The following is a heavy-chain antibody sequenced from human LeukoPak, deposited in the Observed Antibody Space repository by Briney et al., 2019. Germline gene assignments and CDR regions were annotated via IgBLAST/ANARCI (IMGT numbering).Heavy chain of an antibody. V-gene: IGHV4-34*01. CDR2: INQIGNT. D-gene: IGHD6-13*01. J-gene: IGHJ3*02. CDR1: GGSFSGYY. CDR3: AIRYSSSWYSDAFDI. Sequence: PSETLSLTCYLYGGSFSGYYWSWIRQSPGKGLEWIGEINQIGNTNYIPSLKSRVTISVDTSKNQFSLRLSSVTAADTAVYYCAIRYSSSWYSDAFDIWGQGTMVTVSS.